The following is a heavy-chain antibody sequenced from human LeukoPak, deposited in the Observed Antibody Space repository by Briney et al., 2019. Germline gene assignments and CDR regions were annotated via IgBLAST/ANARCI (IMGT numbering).Heavy chain of an antibody. Sequence: ASVKVSCKASGYTFTAYYFHWVRQAPGQGLEWMGRINPDSGDTDYAQKFQGRVTMTGDTSISTVYMELSRLTSDDTAVYYCASVKVDYWGRGTLVTVSS. CDR2: INPDSGDT. J-gene: IGHJ4*02. CDR3: ASVKVDY. V-gene: IGHV1-2*06. CDR1: GYTFTAYY.